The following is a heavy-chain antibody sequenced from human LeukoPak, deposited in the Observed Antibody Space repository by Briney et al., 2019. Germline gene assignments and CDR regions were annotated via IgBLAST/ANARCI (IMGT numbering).Heavy chain of an antibody. V-gene: IGHV4-31*03. CDR1: GGSISSGGYY. CDR3: ARVPYYDFWSGYTEPSDY. Sequence: SETLSLTCTVSGGSISSGGYYWSWIRQHPGKGLEWIGYIYYSGSTYYNPSLKSRVTISVDTSKNQFSLKLSSVTAADTAVYYCARVPYYDFWSGYTEPSDYWGQGTLVTVSS. D-gene: IGHD3-3*01. J-gene: IGHJ4*02. CDR2: IYYSGST.